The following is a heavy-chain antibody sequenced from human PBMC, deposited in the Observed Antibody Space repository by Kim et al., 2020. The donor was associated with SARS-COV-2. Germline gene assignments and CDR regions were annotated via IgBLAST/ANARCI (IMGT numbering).Heavy chain of an antibody. CDR1: GFTLSNYG. CDR2: FSSRGDNT. V-gene: IGHV3-23*01. Sequence: LSLTCAASGFTLSNYGMSWVRQAPGKGLEWVSTFSSRGDNTFYADSVKGRFTISRDISKNTLYLQINSLRAEDTAIYFCAKAGNWSPFDDWGQGTLVTVSS. D-gene: IGHD1-1*01. CDR3: AKAGNWSPFDD. J-gene: IGHJ4*02.